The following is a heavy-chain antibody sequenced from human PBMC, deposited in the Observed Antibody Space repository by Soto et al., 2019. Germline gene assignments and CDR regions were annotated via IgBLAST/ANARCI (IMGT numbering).Heavy chain of an antibody. CDR2: TYHRGST. J-gene: IGHJ4*02. Sequence: SETLSLTCSVSGVSISSYFWSWIRQAPGRGLEWIGYTYHRGSTNYSPSLRSRVAISLGTSENQFSLKVSSVTAADTAVYDCARIGGYHGPLDYWGQGTPVTVSS. CDR1: GVSISSYF. D-gene: IGHD6-25*01. CDR3: ARIGGYHGPLDY. V-gene: IGHV4-59*01.